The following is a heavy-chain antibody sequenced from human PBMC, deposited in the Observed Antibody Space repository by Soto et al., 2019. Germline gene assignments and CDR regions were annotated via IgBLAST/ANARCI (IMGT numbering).Heavy chain of an antibody. CDR1: GGSISSYY. D-gene: IGHD1-1*01. J-gene: IGHJ6*02. Sequence: QVQLQESGPGLVKPSETLSLTCTVSGGSISSYYWNWIRQPPGKGLEWIGYIYYSGSTNYNPSLKSRVTISVVTSKTQFSLKLSSVTAADTAVYYCAREGTTVDSYYYYGMDVWGQGTTVTVSS. CDR2: IYYSGST. CDR3: AREGTTVDSYYYYGMDV. V-gene: IGHV4-59*01.